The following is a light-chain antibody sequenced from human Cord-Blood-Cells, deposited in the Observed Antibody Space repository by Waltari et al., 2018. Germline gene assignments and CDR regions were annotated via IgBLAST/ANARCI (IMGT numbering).Light chain of an antibody. CDR3: AAWDDSLNGYV. J-gene: IGLJ1*01. CDR1: SSTIGSNT. Sequence: QSVLTQPPSASGTPGPRVTISCSGRSSTIGSNTVNWYQQLPGTAPNLLIYNNNQRPSGVPDRFSGSKSGTSASLAISGLQSEDEADYYCAAWDDSLNGYVFGTGTKVTVL. CDR2: NNN. V-gene: IGLV1-44*01.